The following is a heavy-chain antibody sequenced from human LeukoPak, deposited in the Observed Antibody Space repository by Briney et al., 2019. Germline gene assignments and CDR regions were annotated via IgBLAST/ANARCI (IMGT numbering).Heavy chain of an antibody. V-gene: IGHV4-39*02. CDR1: GGSISTSNYY. CDR3: ARDQAYCGGDCYFDF. J-gene: IGHJ4*02. D-gene: IGHD2-21*02. Sequence: PSETLSLTCTVSGGSISTSNYYWGWIRQPPGKGLEWIGNVYYSGITYYNSSLKSRVTISVDTSKNQFSLKLRSVTAADTAVYYCARDQAYCGGDCYFDFWGQGTLVTVSS. CDR2: VYYSGIT.